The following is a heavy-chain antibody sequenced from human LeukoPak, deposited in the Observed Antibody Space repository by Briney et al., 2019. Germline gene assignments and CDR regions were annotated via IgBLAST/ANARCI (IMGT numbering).Heavy chain of an antibody. CDR2: IWYDGSNK. Sequence: GRSLRLSCAASGFTFSSYGMHWVRQAPGKGLEWVAVIWYDGSNKYYADSVKGRITISRDNSKNTLYLQMNSLRAEDTAVYYCARDRTAGRYYYYMDVWGKGTTVTVSS. D-gene: IGHD6-13*01. J-gene: IGHJ6*03. CDR3: ARDRTAGRYYYYMDV. CDR1: GFTFSSYG. V-gene: IGHV3-33*01.